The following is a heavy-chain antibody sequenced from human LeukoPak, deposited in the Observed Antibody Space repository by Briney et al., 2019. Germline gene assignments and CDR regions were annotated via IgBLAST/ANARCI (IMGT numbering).Heavy chain of an antibody. CDR3: AKVGIADTTNFDS. D-gene: IGHD6-13*01. CDR2: MRYDGSNK. CDR1: GFAFSDYG. J-gene: IGHJ4*02. V-gene: IGHV3-30*02. Sequence: PGGSLRLSCAASGFAFSDYGVHWVRQAPGKGLEWVAFMRYDGSNKYYGDSVKGRFTISRDNSKNTLYLQLNSLGPEDTAVYYCAKVGIADTTNFDSWGQGTLVTVSS.